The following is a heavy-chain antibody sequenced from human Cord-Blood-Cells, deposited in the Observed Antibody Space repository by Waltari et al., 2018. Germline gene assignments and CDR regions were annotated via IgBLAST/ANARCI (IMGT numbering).Heavy chain of an antibody. J-gene: IGHJ5*02. D-gene: IGHD2-8*02. CDR3: ATVLSHPGYCTGGVCRWFDP. Sequence: VQAVQAGAGGKKPGAPVKVSCKVSGYPLPEFSIHWVRPAPGKGLEWMGGFDPEDGETNYAQKFQGRVTMTEDTSTDTAYMELSSLRSEDTAVYYCATVLSHPGYCTGGVCRWFDPWGQGTLVTVSS. CDR1: GYPLPEFS. V-gene: IGHV1-24*01. CDR2: FDPEDGET.